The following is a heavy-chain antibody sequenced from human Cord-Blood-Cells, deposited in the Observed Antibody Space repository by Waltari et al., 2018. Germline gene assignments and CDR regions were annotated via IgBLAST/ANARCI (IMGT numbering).Heavy chain of an antibody. CDR1: GGTFSSYA. V-gene: IGHV1-69*09. CDR3: ARSGGYCSGGSCYYFDY. CDR2: IIPILGIA. D-gene: IGHD2-15*01. J-gene: IGHJ4*02. Sequence: QVQLVQSGAEVKKPGSSVKVSCKASGGTFSSYAISWVRQAPGQGLEWMGRIIPILGIANYAQKFQGRVTITADKSTSTAYMELSSLRSEDTAVYYCARSGGYCSGGSCYYFDYWGQGTLVTVSS.